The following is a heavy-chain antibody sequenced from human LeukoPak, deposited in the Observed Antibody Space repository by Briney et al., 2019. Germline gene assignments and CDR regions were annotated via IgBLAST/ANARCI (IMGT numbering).Heavy chain of an antibody. CDR3: ARVNAGWYVTDY. V-gene: IGHV1-2*02. Sequence: GPSVKVSCKASGYTFTGYYMHWVRQAPGQGLEWMGWINPNSGGTNYAQKFQGRVTMTRDTSISTAYMELSRLRSDDTAVYYCARVNAGWYVTDYWGQGTLVTVSS. CDR1: GYTFTGYY. D-gene: IGHD6-19*01. CDR2: INPNSGGT. J-gene: IGHJ4*02.